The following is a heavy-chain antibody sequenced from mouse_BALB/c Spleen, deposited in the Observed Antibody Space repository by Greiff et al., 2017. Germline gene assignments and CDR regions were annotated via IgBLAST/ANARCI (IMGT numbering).Heavy chain of an antibody. V-gene: IGHV14-1*02. CDR3: ARNGNYPRYWYFDV. CDR2: IDPENGNT. J-gene: IGHJ1*01. D-gene: IGHD2-1*01. Sequence: EVQLHQSGAELVRPGALVKLSCKASGFNIKDYYMYWVKQRPEQGLEWIGWIDPENGNTIYDPKFQGKASITADTSSNTAYLQLSSLTSEDTAVYYCARNGNYPRYWYFDVWGAGTTVTVSS. CDR1: GFNIKDYY.